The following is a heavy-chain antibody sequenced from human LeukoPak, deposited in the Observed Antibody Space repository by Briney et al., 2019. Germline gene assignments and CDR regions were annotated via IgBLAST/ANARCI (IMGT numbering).Heavy chain of an antibody. J-gene: IGHJ4*02. V-gene: IGHV5-10-1*01. CDR3: ARVWFGELYMDY. CDR2: IDPSDSYT. D-gene: IGHD3-10*01. Sequence: GASLKISCKGSGYSFTSYWISWVRQMPGKGLEWMGRIDPSDSYTNYSPSFQGHVTISADKSISTAYLQWSSLKASDTAMYYCARVWFGELYMDYWGQGTLVTVSS. CDR1: GYSFTSYW.